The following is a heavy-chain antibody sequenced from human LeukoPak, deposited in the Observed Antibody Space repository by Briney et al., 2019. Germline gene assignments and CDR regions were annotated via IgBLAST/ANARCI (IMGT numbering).Heavy chain of an antibody. CDR1: GGSISSSSYY. Sequence: SETLSLTCTVSGGSISSSSYYWGWIRQPPGKGLEWIGSIYYSGSTYYNPSLKSRVTISVDTSKNQFSLKLSSVTAADTAAYYCGSYYPRGYDYWGQGTLVTVSS. CDR3: GSYYPRGYDY. V-gene: IGHV4-39*07. CDR2: IYYSGST. J-gene: IGHJ4*02. D-gene: IGHD3-22*01.